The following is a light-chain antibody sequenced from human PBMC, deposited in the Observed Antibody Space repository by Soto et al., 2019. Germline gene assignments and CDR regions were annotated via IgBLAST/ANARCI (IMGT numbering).Light chain of an antibody. J-gene: IGKJ1*01. CDR1: QSVTNNY. V-gene: IGKV3-20*01. CDR3: QLYGSSRT. CDR2: GAS. Sequence: EIVLTQSPGTLSLSPGERATLSCRASQSVTNNYLAWYLQKPGQPPRLLIYGASSRATGIPDRFSGSGSGTDFTLTISRLEPEDFAVYYCQLYGSSRTFGQGTKLDIK.